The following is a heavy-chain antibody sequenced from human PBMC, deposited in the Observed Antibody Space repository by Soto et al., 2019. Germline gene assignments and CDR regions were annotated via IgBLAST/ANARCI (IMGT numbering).Heavy chain of an antibody. CDR1: GFSLSKARMG. CDR3: ARALRERLPLYHVDS. V-gene: IGHV2-26*01. D-gene: IGHD1-26*01. CDR2: IFWNDER. J-gene: IGHJ4*02. Sequence: QVTLKESGPVLVKPTETLTLTCTVSGFSLSKARMGVSWIRQPPGKALEWLAHIFWNDERSYNTSLKSRLHTSSDTSQSQVLLTMTTGHPVDTGTYCCARALRERLPLYHVDSWGQGTLVTVSS.